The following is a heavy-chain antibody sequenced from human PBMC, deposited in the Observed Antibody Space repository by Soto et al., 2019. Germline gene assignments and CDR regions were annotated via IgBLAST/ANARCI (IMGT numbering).Heavy chain of an antibody. CDR3: ARDPHALDY. Sequence: EVQLVESGGGLVQPGGSLRLSCATSGFTFSSYSMNWVRQTPGKGLEWISYSRSYDDTKFYADSVKGRFTISRDNAKNSLYLQMNNRRDDDTAVYYCARDPHALDYWGQGTLVTVSS. CDR2: SRSYDDTK. CDR1: GFTFSSYS. J-gene: IGHJ4*02. V-gene: IGHV3-48*02.